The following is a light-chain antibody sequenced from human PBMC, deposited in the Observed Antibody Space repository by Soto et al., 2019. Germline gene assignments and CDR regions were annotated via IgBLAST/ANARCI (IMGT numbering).Light chain of an antibody. CDR2: EDT. Sequence: QSALTQPASVSGSPGQSISISSTGTSSDVGSYNLVSWYQQHPGKAPKLMIHEDTKRPSGVSNRFSGSKSGNTASLTISGLQAEDEADYYCCSYVGSSTLVFGGGTKLTVL. J-gene: IGLJ2*01. CDR3: CSYVGSSTLV. CDR1: SSDVGSYNL. V-gene: IGLV2-23*01.